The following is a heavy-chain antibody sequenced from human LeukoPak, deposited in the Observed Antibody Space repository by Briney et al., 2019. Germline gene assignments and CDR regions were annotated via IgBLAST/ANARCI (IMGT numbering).Heavy chain of an antibody. D-gene: IGHD2-15*01. V-gene: IGHV3-7*01. CDR1: GFTFSNYW. J-gene: IGHJ4*02. Sequence: GGSLRLSCAASGFTFSNYWMSWVRQAPGKGLEWVANVNQDGSEKYYVDSVKGRFTISRDNAKNSLYLQVNSLRAEDTAVYYCVRGFGRTGDGGYWGQGTLVTVSS. CDR2: VNQDGSEK. CDR3: VRGFGRTGDGGY.